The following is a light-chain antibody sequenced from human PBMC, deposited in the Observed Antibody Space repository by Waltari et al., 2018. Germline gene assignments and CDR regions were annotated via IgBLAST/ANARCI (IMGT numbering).Light chain of an antibody. CDR2: GKN. CDR1: SLRTSY. CDR3: SSRDSSACHVD. J-gene: IGLJ2*01. V-gene: IGLV3-19*01. Sequence: SSELTQDPAVSVALGQTVRLTCQGDSLRTSYASWYQQKSGQAPVLVLFGKNKRPTGSPDRFAAYNSDTATSVTITGAQAEDEADYYCSSRDSSACHVDFGGGTKLTV.